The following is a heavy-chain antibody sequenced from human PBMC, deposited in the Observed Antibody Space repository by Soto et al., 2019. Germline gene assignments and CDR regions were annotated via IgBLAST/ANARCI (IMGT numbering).Heavy chain of an antibody. V-gene: IGHV4-34*01. Sequence: PSETLSLTCGVYRGSFSGFYWSWVRQTPGGGLEWIGEINHSGTTNYNPSFQNRVTISVDKSTNNFSLKMTSVTAADAAVYYCARGRGYVYGPNFYCLVVWGPGTLVTVST. CDR3: ARGRGYVYGPNFYCLVV. CDR2: INHSGTT. D-gene: IGHD6-25*01. J-gene: IGHJ4*03. CDR1: RGSFSGFY.